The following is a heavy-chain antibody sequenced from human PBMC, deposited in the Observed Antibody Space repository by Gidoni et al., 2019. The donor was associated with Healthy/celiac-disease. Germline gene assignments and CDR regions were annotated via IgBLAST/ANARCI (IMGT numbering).Heavy chain of an antibody. D-gene: IGHD3-16*01. Sequence: EVQLLESGGGLVQPGGYLRLSCAASGFTFSTYWMQWVRRATGKGLVGVSRIKSDGSSKSYADSVKGRFTISRDNAKNTLYLQMNSLRAEDTAVYYCARGDSVGGGYWGQGTLVTVSS. J-gene: IGHJ4*02. CDR2: IKSDGSSK. CDR1: GFTFSTYW. CDR3: ARGDSVGGGY. V-gene: IGHV3-74*01.